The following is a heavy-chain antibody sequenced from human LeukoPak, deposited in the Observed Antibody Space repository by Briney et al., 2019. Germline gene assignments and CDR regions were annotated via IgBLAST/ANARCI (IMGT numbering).Heavy chain of an antibody. CDR2: IYYSGST. CDR1: GYSISSGYY. Sequence: SETLSLTCAVSGYSISSGYYWGWIRQPPGKGLEWIGSIYYSGSTYYNPSLKSRVTISVDTSKNQFSLKLSSVTAADTAVYYCAQEYSSGWYDGFDPWGQGTLVTVSS. CDR3: AQEYSSGWYDGFDP. J-gene: IGHJ5*02. V-gene: IGHV4-38-2*01. D-gene: IGHD6-19*01.